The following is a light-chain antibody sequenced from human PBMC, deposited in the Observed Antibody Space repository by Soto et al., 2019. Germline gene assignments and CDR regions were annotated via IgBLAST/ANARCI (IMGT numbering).Light chain of an antibody. J-gene: IGKJ5*01. CDR2: TAS. CDR3: QQSYSTLGIN. Sequence: DIQMTQAPSSLSASVGDRVTISCRAIQSIGRFLNWHQHKPGKAPKVLIYTASTLQSGVPSRCSGSGARTDFSLIISSLQPEDVATDYCQQSYSTLGINFGQGTRLEIK. CDR1: QSIGRF. V-gene: IGKV1-39*01.